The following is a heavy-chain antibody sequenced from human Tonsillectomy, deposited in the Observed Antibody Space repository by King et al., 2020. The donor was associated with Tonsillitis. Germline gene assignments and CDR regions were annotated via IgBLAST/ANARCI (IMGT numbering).Heavy chain of an antibody. CDR1: GFTFGDYA. CDR2: IRSRVYGGTT. CDR3: TRGRRQLRYVDR. Sequence: VQLVESGGGLVQPGRSLRLACTASGFTFGDYAMSWFRQAPGKGLEWVGFIRSRVYGGTTECAASVKGRFTISRDDSKSIAYLQMNSLKTEDTAVYFCTRGRRQLRYVDRWGRGNRVTVAS. D-gene: IGHD5-18*01. J-gene: IGHJ2*01. V-gene: IGHV3-49*03.